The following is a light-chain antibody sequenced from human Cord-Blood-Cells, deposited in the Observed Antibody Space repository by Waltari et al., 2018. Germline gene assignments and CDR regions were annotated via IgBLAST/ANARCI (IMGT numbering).Light chain of an antibody. CDR1: SSDVGGYNY. J-gene: IGLJ3*02. CDR3: SSYTSSSTLV. CDR2: DVS. Sequence: QSALTQPASVSGSPGQSITISCTGTSSDVGGYNYVSWYQQHPGKAPKLMIYDVSKRPSAFSNRFSGSNSGNTASLTISGLQAEDEADYYCSSYTSSSTLVFGGGTKLTVL. V-gene: IGLV2-14*01.